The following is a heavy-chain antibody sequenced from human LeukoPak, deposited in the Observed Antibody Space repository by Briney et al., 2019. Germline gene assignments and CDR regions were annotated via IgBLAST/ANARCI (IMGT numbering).Heavy chain of an antibody. CDR2: INHSGST. J-gene: IGHJ4*02. V-gene: IGHV4-34*01. Sequence: PSETLSLTCAVYGGSFSSYYWSWIRHPPGKGLEWIGEINHSGSTNYNPSLKSRVTISVDTSKNQFSLKLSSVTAADTAVYYCARGSRYYGSGSYPIKRRCYFDYWGQGTLVTVSS. D-gene: IGHD3-10*01. CDR1: GGSFSSYY. CDR3: ARGSRYYGSGSYPIKRRCYFDY.